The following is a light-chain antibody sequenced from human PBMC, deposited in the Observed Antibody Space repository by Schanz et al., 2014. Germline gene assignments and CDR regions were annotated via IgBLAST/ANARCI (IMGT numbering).Light chain of an antibody. V-gene: IGLV2-14*03. CDR3: QSYDSSLSGAVV. CDR2: AVS. Sequence: QSALTQPASVSGSPGQSITISCTGTSSDVGSYNYVSWYQQHPGKAPKLMISAVSDRPSGVSNRFSGSKSGNTASLTISGLQAEDEADYYCQSYDSSLSGAVVFGGGTKLTVL. CDR1: SSDVGSYNY. J-gene: IGLJ2*01.